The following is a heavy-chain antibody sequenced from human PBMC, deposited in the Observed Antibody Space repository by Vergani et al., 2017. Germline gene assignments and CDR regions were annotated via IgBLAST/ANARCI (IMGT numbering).Heavy chain of an antibody. Sequence: QVQLQESGPGLVKPSETLSLTCDVSGGSISSGDYYWSWIRQPPGKGLEWIGYIHYTGSTYYNPSLKSRLTISVDTSKNQFSLRLSSVTAADTAVYYCARDGSPGIYDVLTGYYSGWFDPWGQGTLVTVSS. D-gene: IGHD3-9*01. CDR3: ARDGSPGIYDVLTGYYSGWFDP. V-gene: IGHV4-30-4*08. CDR1: GGSISSGDYY. J-gene: IGHJ5*02. CDR2: IHYTGST.